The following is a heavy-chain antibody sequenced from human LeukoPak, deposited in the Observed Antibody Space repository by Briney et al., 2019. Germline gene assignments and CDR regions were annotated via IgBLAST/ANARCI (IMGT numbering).Heavy chain of an antibody. V-gene: IGHV3-30*04. Sequence: GRSLRLSCAASGFTFSSYAMHWVRQAPGKGLEWVAVISYDGSNKYYADSVKGRFTISRDNSKNTLYLQMNSLRAEDTAVYYCARDSDYYDSSGYYNPGDYWGQGTLVTVSS. CDR3: ARDSDYYDSSGYYNPGDY. D-gene: IGHD3-22*01. CDR2: ISYDGSNK. CDR1: GFTFSSYA. J-gene: IGHJ4*02.